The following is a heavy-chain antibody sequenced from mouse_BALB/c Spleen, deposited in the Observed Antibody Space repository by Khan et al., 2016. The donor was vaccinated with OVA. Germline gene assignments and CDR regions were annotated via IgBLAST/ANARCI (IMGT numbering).Heavy chain of an antibody. CDR1: GFPLTSHG. V-gene: IGHV2-9*02. J-gene: IGHJ2*01. Sequence: QVQLKQSGPGPVAPSQNLSITFTVSGFPLTSHGVHWVRQPSGKGPEWPGVICADGSKNNISTLMSRLSINKDKSKSQVLLKMTSLQTDDTAMYYCARLEDIWGQGTTLTVSS. D-gene: IGHD1-3*01. CDR3: ARLEDI. CDR2: ICADGSK.